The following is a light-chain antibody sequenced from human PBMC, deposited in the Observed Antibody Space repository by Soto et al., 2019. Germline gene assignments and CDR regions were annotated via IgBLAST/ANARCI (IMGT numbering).Light chain of an antibody. V-gene: IGKV3-11*01. CDR1: QSVSSY. Sequence: EIVLTQSPATLSLSPGERATLSCRASQSVSSYLAWYQQKPGQAPRLLIYDASNRATGIPARFSGSGSGTDFTLTISSLEPEDFAVYYCQQRSNWPGTYTFGQGTKLEIK. CDR3: QQRSNWPGTYT. J-gene: IGKJ2*01. CDR2: DAS.